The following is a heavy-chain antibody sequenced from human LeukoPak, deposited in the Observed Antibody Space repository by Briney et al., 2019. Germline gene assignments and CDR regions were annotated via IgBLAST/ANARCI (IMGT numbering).Heavy chain of an antibody. CDR1: GGSISSSSYY. J-gene: IGHJ4*02. CDR3: AAVARTLVFDY. CDR2: FYYSGST. V-gene: IGHV4-61*01. Sequence: SETLSLTCTVSGGSISSSSYYWSWIRQPPGTGLEWVGYFYYSGSTNYNPSLKSRVTISVDTSKNQFSLKLSSVTAADTAVYYCAAVARTLVFDYWGQGTLVTVSS. D-gene: IGHD1-14*01.